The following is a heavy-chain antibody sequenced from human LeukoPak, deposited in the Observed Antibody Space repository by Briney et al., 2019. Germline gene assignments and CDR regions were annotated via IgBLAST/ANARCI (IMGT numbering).Heavy chain of an antibody. CDR3: ARAGRPMIGGVTPLEHFDS. CDR1: GYTFSSYA. CDR2: INAGVGNT. J-gene: IGHJ4*02. D-gene: IGHD3-10*01. Sequence: GASVKVSCKASGYTFSSYAIHWVRQAPGQGLEWMGWINAGVGNTKYSEKFQDRVTVTRDTPATTAYMELSSLRAEDTAVYYCARAGRPMIGGVTPLEHFDSWGQGTLVTVS. V-gene: IGHV1-3*01.